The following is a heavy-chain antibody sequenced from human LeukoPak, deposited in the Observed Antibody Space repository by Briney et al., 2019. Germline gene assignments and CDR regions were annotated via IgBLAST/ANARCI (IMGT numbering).Heavy chain of an antibody. CDR1: GGSISSYY. V-gene: IGHV4-59*08. Sequence: SETLSLTCTVSGGSISSYYWSWIRQPPGKGLEWIGYIYYSGSTNYNPSLKSRVTISVDTSKNQFSLKLSSVTAADTAVYYCASRPIPVDIFDSWGQGTLVTVSS. J-gene: IGHJ4*02. D-gene: IGHD6-19*01. CDR3: ASRPIPVDIFDS. CDR2: IYYSGST.